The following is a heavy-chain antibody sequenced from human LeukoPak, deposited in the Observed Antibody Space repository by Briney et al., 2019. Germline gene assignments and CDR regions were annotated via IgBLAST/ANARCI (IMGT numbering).Heavy chain of an antibody. CDR1: GFTFSSYA. CDR2: ISGSGGST. Sequence: GGSLRLSCAASGFTFSSYAMSWVRQAPGKGLEWVSAISGSGGSTYYADSVKGRFTISRDNSKNTLYLQMNSLRAEDTAVYYCARGSIVVVVAATRTDWFDRWGQGTLVTVSS. D-gene: IGHD2-15*01. V-gene: IGHV3-23*01. J-gene: IGHJ5*02. CDR3: ARGSIVVVVAATRTDWFDR.